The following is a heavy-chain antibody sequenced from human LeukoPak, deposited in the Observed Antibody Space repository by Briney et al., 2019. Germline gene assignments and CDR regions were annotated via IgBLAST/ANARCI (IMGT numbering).Heavy chain of an antibody. D-gene: IGHD3-22*01. V-gene: IGHV1-69*05. CDR1: GGTFSSYA. Sequence: GASVKVSCKASGGTFSSYAISWVRQAPGQGLEWMGGIIPIFGTANYAQKFQGRVTITTDESTSTAYMELSSLRSEDTAVYYCAREKDPYYYDSSGSMEGYWGQGTLVTVSS. J-gene: IGHJ4*02. CDR3: AREKDPYYYDSSGSMEGY. CDR2: IIPIFGTA.